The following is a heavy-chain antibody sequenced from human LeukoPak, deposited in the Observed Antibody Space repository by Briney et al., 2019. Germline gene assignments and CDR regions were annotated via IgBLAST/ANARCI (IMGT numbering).Heavy chain of an antibody. CDR1: GGPFSGYY. V-gene: IGHV4-34*01. J-gene: IGHJ4*02. CDR3: ARGRRDPDCGGDCYTATTDY. D-gene: IGHD2-21*02. CDR2: INHSGST. Sequence: SETLSLTCAVYGGPFSGYYWSWIRQPPGKGLEWIGEINHSGSTNYNPSLKSRVTISVDTSKNQFSLKLSSVTAADTAAYYCARGRRDPDCGGDCYTATTDYWGQGTLVTVSS.